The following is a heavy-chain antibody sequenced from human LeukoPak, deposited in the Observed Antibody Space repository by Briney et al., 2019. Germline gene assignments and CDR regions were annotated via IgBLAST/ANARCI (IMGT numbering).Heavy chain of an antibody. Sequence: PSETLSLTCTVSGGSISSYYWSWIRQPAGKGLEWIGRIYTSGSTNYNPSLKSRVTMSVDTSKSQFSLKLRSVTAADTAVYYCARHYASGNNAFDIWGQGTKVTVSS. V-gene: IGHV4-4*07. CDR2: IYTSGST. CDR3: ARHYASGNNAFDI. J-gene: IGHJ3*02. CDR1: GGSISSYY. D-gene: IGHD3-10*01.